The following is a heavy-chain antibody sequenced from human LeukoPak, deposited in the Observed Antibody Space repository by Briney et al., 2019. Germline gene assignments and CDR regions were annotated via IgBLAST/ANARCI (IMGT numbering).Heavy chain of an antibody. J-gene: IGHJ4*02. CDR1: GFTFSSYA. D-gene: IGHD2-2*02. CDR2: ISGSGDKT. V-gene: IGHV3-23*01. CDR3: AKDLDIVVVPAAIARGY. Sequence: GGSLRLSCAASGFTFSSYAMSWVRQAPGKGLEWVSAISGSGDKTYYADSVKGRFTISRDNSKNTLYLQMNSLRAEDTAVYYCAKDLDIVVVPAAIARGYWGQGTLVTVSS.